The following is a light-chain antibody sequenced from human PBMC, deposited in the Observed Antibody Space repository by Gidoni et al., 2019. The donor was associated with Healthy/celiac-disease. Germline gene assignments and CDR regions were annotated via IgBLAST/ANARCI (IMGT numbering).Light chain of an antibody. CDR2: AAS. CDR1: QGISNS. CDR3: QQYYSTPLRGT. V-gene: IGKV1-NL1*01. Sequence: DIQMTQPPSSLAASVGDRVTITCRASQGISNSLAWYQQKPGKAPKLLLYAASRLESGVPSRFSGGGSGTDYTLTISSLQPEDFATYYCQQYYSTPLRGTFGQGTKVEIK. J-gene: IGKJ1*01.